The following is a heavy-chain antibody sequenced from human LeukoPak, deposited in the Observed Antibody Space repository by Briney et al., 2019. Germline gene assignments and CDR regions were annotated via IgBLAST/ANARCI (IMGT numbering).Heavy chain of an antibody. CDR1: GGSISSGSYY. Sequence: PSETLSLTCTVSGGSISSGSYYWSWIRQPAGKGLEWIGRIYTSGSTNYNPSLKSRVTISVDTSKNQFSLKLSSVTAADTAVYYCARVVRYLWYFDLWGRGTLVTVSS. CDR2: IYTSGST. D-gene: IGHD3-9*01. J-gene: IGHJ2*01. CDR3: ARVVRYLWYFDL. V-gene: IGHV4-61*02.